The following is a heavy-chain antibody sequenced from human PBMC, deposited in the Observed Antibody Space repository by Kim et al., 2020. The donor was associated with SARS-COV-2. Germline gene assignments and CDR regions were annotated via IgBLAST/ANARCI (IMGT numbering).Heavy chain of an antibody. J-gene: IGHJ4*02. CDR2: IKEDGSEK. CDR3: VKGGWRTLDQ. CDR1: GFTFSRTW. D-gene: IGHD1-7*01. V-gene: IGHV3-7*03. Sequence: GGSLRLSCAASGFTFSRTWMTWVRQAPGKGLEWVATIKEDGSEKFYVDSVNGRFTISRDNAKNTLYLQMNSLRVEDTAVYYCVKGGWRTLDQWGQGTLVTVSS.